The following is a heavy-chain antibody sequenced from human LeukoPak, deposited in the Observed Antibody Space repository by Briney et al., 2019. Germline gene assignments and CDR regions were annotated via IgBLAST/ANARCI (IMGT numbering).Heavy chain of an antibody. CDR3: ATKKGYCSSTSCYDAFDI. D-gene: IGHD2-2*01. Sequence: SGTLSLTCAVSGGSISSSNWWSWVRQPPGKGLEWIGEIYHSGSTNYNPSLKSRVTISVDKSKNQFSLKLSSVTAADTAVYYCATKKGYCSSTSCYDAFDIWGQGTMVTVSS. CDR1: GGSISSSNW. CDR2: IYHSGST. V-gene: IGHV4-4*02. J-gene: IGHJ3*02.